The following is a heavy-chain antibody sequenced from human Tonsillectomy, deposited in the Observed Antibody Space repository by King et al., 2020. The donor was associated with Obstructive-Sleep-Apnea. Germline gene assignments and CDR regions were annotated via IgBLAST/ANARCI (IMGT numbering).Heavy chain of an antibody. CDR2: IYYSGST. V-gene: IGHV4-59*08. D-gene: IGHD3-10*01. CDR3: ARLLWFGELHWFDP. Sequence: VQLQESGPGLVKPSETLSLTCTVSGGSISSHYWSWIRQPPGKGLEWIGNIYYSGSTNNNPSLKSRVTISVDTSTSQISLKLSFVTAADTAVYYCARLLWFGELHWFDPWGQGTLVTVSS. CDR1: GGSISSHY. J-gene: IGHJ5*02.